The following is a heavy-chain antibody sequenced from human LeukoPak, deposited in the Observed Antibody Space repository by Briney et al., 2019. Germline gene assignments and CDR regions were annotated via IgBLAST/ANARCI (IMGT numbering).Heavy chain of an antibody. CDR1: GFTFSSYA. Sequence: GGSLRLSCAASGFTFSSYAMSWVRQAPGKGLEWVSDISGSGISTYYADSVKGRFTISRDNAKNTLFLQMSSLRAEDTAVYFCAREILAPGKTHDYWGQGTLVTVSS. CDR2: ISGSGIST. V-gene: IGHV3-23*01. CDR3: AREILAPGKTHDY. J-gene: IGHJ4*02.